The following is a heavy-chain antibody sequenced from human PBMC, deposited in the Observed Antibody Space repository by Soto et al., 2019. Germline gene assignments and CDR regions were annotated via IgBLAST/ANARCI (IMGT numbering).Heavy chain of an antibody. CDR3: ARACGYGIDY. J-gene: IGHJ4*02. CDR1: GGSMSSYY. Sequence: KTSETLSLTCTVSGGSMSSYYWSWIRQPPGKGLEWIGYIYYSESTNYNPSLKSRVTISVDTSKPHFSLKLISVTAAHTAVYYCARACGYGIDYWGQGTLVTVSS. CDR2: IYYSEST. D-gene: IGHD5-12*01. V-gene: IGHV4-59*01.